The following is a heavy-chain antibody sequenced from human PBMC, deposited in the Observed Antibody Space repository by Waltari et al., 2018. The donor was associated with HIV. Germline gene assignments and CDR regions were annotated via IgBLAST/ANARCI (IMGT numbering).Heavy chain of an antibody. J-gene: IGHJ6*02. V-gene: IGHV3-66*01. CDR1: GFTVSSNF. CDR2: IYRGVGT. CDR3: ARVPRGPYGMDV. Sequence: EVQLVESGGGLVQPGGSLRLSCAASGFTVSSNFMSWVRQAPGKGLEWVSVIYRGVGTYYADSVKGRFTISRDNSKNTLYLRMNSLRAEDTAVYYCARVPRGPYGMDVWGQGTTVTVSS.